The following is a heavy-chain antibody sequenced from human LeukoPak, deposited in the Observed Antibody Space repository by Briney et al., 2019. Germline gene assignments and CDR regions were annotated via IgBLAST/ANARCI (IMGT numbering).Heavy chain of an antibody. CDR1: GYTFSNYD. CDR2: ISAYNGDT. J-gene: IGHJ4*02. V-gene: IGHV1-18*01. CDR3: ARDETYYDSSGYPEY. Sequence: GASVKVSCKASGYTFSNYDISWVRQAPGQGLEWMGWISAYNGDTTYAQRLRGRVTVTTDTSTSTAYMELRSLRSDDTAVYYCARDETYYDSSGYPEYWGQGTLVTVSS. D-gene: IGHD3-22*01.